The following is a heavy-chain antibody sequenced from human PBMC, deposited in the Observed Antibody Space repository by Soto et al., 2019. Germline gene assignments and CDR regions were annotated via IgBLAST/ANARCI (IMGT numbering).Heavy chain of an antibody. CDR3: AKEPTAVDPRDLFGGNPPADY. J-gene: IGHJ4*02. CDR1: GFTFSSYA. CDR2: ISGSGENT. Sequence: EVQLLESGGALLQPGGSLRLSCAASGFTFSSYAMNWVRQTPGKGLQWVSAISGSGENTYYADSVKGRFTISRDNYKIIQYLHMIGLTVEDTAMYYCAKEPTAVDPRDLFGGNPPADYWGQGTLVTVSS. D-gene: IGHD2-15*01. V-gene: IGHV3-23*01.